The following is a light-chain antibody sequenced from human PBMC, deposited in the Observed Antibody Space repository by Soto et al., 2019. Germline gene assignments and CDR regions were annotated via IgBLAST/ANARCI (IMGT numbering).Light chain of an antibody. J-gene: IGLJ3*02. CDR2: NNN. V-gene: IGLV1-44*01. CDR1: TSNIGTNT. Sequence: QSVLTQPPSASGTPGQRVTISCSGSTSNIGTNTVYWYQQLPGTAPKLLIYNNNQRPSGVPDRFSGSESGTSASLAISGLQSEDEADYYCAGWDDSLNGPTWVFGGGTKLTVL. CDR3: AGWDDSLNGPTWV.